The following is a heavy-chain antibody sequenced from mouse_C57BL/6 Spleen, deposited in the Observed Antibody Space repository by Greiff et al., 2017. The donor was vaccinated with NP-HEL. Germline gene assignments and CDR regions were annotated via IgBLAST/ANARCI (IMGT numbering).Heavy chain of an antibody. CDR1: GYTFTSYW. Sequence: QVQLQQSGAELAKPGASVKLSCKASGYTFTSYWMHWVKQRPGQGLEWIGYINPSSGYTKYNQKFKDKATLTADKSSSTAYMQLSSLTYEDSAVYYCARWCCDITTVVAHYYAMDYWGQGTSVTVSS. CDR2: INPSSGYT. CDR3: ARWCCDITTVVAHYYAMDY. J-gene: IGHJ4*01. V-gene: IGHV1-7*01. D-gene: IGHD1-1*01.